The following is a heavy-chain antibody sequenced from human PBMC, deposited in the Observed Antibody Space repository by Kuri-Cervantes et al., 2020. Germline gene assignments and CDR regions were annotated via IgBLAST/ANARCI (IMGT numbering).Heavy chain of an antibody. CDR2: ISWNSGSI. D-gene: IGHD3-22*01. V-gene: IGHV3-9*01. CDR1: GSTFDDYA. CDR3: AKDLNYYDSSGYYSGFDY. Sequence: LSLTCAASGSTFDDYAMHWVRQAPGKGLEWVPGISWNSGSIGYADSVKGRFTISRDNSKNTLYLQMNRLRAEDTAVYYCAKDLNYYDSSGYYSGFDYWGQGTLVTVSS. J-gene: IGHJ4*02.